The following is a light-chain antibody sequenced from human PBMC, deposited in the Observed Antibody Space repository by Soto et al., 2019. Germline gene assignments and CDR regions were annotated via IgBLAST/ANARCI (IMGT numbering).Light chain of an antibody. CDR3: QQYYSSPTWM. CDR2: GAS. J-gene: IGKJ1*01. CDR1: QSVSSN. Sequence: EIVMTQSPATLSVSPGERATLSCRASQSVSSNLAWYQQKPGQAPRLLIYGASSRATGIPDRFSGSGSGTDFTLTISSLQAEDVAVYYCQQYYSSPTWMFGQGTKVDIK. V-gene: IGKV3D-15*01.